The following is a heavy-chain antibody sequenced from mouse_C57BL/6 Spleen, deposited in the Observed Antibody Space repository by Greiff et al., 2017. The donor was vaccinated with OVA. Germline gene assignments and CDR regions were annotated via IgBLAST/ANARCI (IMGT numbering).Heavy chain of an antibody. D-gene: IGHD1-1*01. CDR2: INPNYGTT. Sequence: VQLQQPGPELVKPGASVKISCKASGYSFTDYNMNWVKQSNGKSLEWIGVINPNYGTTSYNQKFKGKATLTVDQSSSTAYMQLNSLTSEDTAVYYCARRALSGSSSDWYFDVWGTGTTVTVAS. CDR1: GYSFTDYN. V-gene: IGHV1-39*01. J-gene: IGHJ1*03. CDR3: ARRALSGSSSDWYFDV.